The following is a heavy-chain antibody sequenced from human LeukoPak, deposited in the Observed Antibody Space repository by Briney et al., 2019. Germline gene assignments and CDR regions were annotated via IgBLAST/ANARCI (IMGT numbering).Heavy chain of an antibody. D-gene: IGHD6-19*01. CDR1: GGSISSGGYY. V-gene: IGHV4-31*03. CDR2: IYYSGST. CDR3: ARLVDSNSGWYQRTSEYYFDY. Sequence: SETLSLTCTVSGGSISSGGYYWSWIRQHPGKGLEWIGYIYYSGSTYYNPSLKSRVTISVDTSKNQFSLKLSSVTAADTAVYYCARLVDSNSGWYQRTSEYYFDYWGQGTLVTVSS. J-gene: IGHJ4*02.